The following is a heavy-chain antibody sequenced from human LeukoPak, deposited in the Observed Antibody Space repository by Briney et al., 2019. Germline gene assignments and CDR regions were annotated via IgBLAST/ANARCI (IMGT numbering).Heavy chain of an antibody. V-gene: IGHV4-34*01. D-gene: IGHD3-22*01. CDR2: INRSGSA. Sequence: SETLSLTCAVYGGSLSGYYWSWIRQPPGRGLEWIGEINRSGSANYNPSLKSRVTVSVETSKNQFSLKLSSVTAADTAVYYCARAHYETASPAGGLWGQGTLVTVSS. CDR1: GGSLSGYY. CDR3: ARAHYETASPAGGL. J-gene: IGHJ4*02.